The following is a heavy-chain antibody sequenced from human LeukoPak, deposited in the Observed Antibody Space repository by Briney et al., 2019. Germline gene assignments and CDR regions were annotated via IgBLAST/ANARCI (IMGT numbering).Heavy chain of an antibody. Sequence: GGSLRLSCAASGFTFSSYAMHWVRQAPGKGLEWVAVISYDGSNKYYADSVKGRFTISRDNSKNTLYLQMNSLRAEDTAVYYCARGNSAKRIVVAGTFGYWGQGTLVTVSS. CDR2: ISYDGSNK. J-gene: IGHJ4*02. V-gene: IGHV3-30-3*01. CDR1: GFTFSSYA. CDR3: ARGNSAKRIVVAGTFGY. D-gene: IGHD6-19*01.